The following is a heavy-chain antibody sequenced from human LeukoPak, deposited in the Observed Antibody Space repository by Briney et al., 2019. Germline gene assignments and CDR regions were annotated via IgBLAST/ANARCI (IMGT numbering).Heavy chain of an antibody. D-gene: IGHD3-9*01. J-gene: IGHJ5*02. CDR3: TREATGYSWFDP. CDR1: VYTFTSYV. Sequence: GASLKVSSKASVYTFTSYVITWWGQPPGKGLGWMGWISGYNGNTNYAQKFQGRVTMTTDTSTNTAYMELRSLRSDDTAVYYCTREATGYSWFDPWGQGTLVTVSS. CDR2: ISGYNGNT. V-gene: IGHV1-18*01.